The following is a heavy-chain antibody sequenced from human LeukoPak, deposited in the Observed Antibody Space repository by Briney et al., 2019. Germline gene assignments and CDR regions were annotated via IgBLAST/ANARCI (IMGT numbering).Heavy chain of an antibody. V-gene: IGHV3-48*03. Sequence: GGSLRLSCAASGFIFSSYAMNWVRQAPGKGLEWVSYISSSGSTIYYADSVKGRFTISRDNAKNSLYLQMNSLRAEDTAVYYCARDTTARDAFDIWGQGTMVTVSS. D-gene: IGHD4-11*01. CDR3: ARDTTARDAFDI. CDR2: ISSSGSTI. CDR1: GFIFSSYA. J-gene: IGHJ3*02.